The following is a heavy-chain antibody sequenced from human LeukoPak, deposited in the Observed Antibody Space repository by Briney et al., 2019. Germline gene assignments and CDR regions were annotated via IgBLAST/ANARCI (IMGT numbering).Heavy chain of an antibody. Sequence: ASMKVSCKSSGFTFTDYYIHWVRQAPGQGLEWMGYIGPHSSATSSPQEFQGRVTMTRDTSMSTAYTELTRLTSDDTAVYYCAREGNGLLSKDFDYWGQGTLVTVSS. CDR1: GFTFTDYY. J-gene: IGHJ4*02. CDR3: AREGNGLLSKDFDY. V-gene: IGHV1-2*02. CDR2: IGPHSSAT. D-gene: IGHD2/OR15-2a*01.